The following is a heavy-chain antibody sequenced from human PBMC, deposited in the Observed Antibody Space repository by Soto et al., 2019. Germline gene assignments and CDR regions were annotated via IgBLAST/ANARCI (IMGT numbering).Heavy chain of an antibody. Sequence: SETLSLTCAVYCGSFSGYYWGWIRQSPGKGLEWIGSVYYRGRSYSKSSVKSRVTISVDTSKNQFSLNLNSVTASDTAVYYCVSQRTSVLTQAYFDYWGPGALVTVSS. D-gene: IGHD2-8*01. CDR3: VSQRTSVLTQAYFDY. CDR2: VYYRGRS. J-gene: IGHJ4*02. CDR1: CGSFSGYY. V-gene: IGHV4-34*01.